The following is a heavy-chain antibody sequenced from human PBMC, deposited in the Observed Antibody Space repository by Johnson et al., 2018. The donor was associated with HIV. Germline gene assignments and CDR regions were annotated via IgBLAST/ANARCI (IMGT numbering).Heavy chain of an antibody. J-gene: IGHJ3*01. CDR3: VRDTGYCSGGRCDDAFDV. D-gene: IGHD2-15*01. CDR2: INWNGGRT. Sequence: VHLVESGGGVVRPGGSLRLSCAASVFTCHNYGMNWVRQTPGKGLAWVTGINWNGGRTGFADSVNGRFTISRDNAKNSMYLQMNSLRVEDTAFYYCVRDTGYCSGGRCDDAFDVLGQGTVVTVSS. V-gene: IGHV3-20*04. CDR1: VFTCHNYG.